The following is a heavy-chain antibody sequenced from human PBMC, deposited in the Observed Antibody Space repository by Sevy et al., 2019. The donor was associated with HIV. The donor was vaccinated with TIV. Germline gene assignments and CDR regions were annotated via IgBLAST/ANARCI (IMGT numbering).Heavy chain of an antibody. D-gene: IGHD4-17*01. V-gene: IGHV3-7*01. CDR2: IKPDGSDK. CDR3: ARVIDYGELGNWFDP. CDR1: GFTFSKYW. Sequence: GGSLRLSCAASGFTFSKYWMSWVRQAPGKGLEWVANIKPDGSDKYYVGSLKGRFTIYRDNAKNSLYLEMNNLGADDTAVYYCARVIDYGELGNWFDPWGQGTLVTVSS. J-gene: IGHJ5*02.